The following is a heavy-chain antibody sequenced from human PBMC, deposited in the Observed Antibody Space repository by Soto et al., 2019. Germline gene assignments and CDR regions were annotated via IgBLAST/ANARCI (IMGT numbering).Heavy chain of an antibody. J-gene: IGHJ3*01. CDR2: VHHTGNT. Sequence: QVQLKESGTGLVKPAQTLSLTCAVSGGSITSGGFSWSWIRQPPGKGLEWIGYVHHTGNTDYHPSLGSRATNSLARSRNLFSLNLTSVTAADTATYYCAKECGGTCLDAFDVWGPGTTVIVSS. CDR3: AKECGGTCLDAFDV. V-gene: IGHV4-30-2*01. CDR1: GGSITSGGFS. D-gene: IGHD2-15*01.